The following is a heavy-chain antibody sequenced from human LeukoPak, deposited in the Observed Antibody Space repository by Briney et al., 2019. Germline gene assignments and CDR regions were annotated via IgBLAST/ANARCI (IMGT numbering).Heavy chain of an antibody. CDR3: ARASSKEYYYDSSGYYGAY. D-gene: IGHD3-22*01. CDR2: IIPIFGTA. J-gene: IGHJ4*02. V-gene: IGHV1-69*13. CDR1: GGTFSSYA. Sequence: GASVKVSCKASGGTFSSYAISWVRQAPGQGLEWMGGIIPIFGTANYAQKFQVRVTITADESTSTAYMELSSPRSEDTAVYYCARASSKEYYYDSSGYYGAYWGQGTLVTVSS.